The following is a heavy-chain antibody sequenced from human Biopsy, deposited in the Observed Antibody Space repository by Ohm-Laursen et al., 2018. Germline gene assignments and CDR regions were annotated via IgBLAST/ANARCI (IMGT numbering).Heavy chain of an antibody. D-gene: IGHD1-1*01. Sequence: SLRLSCAASGFTFDDHVMHWVRQAPGKGLEWVSGISCDGGSEGYADSVKGRFTISRDNAKKLLYLQMNSLRAEDTALYYCAKDVRVKVQLDGMDVWGQGTTVTVSS. CDR3: AKDVRVKVQLDGMDV. V-gene: IGHV3-9*01. CDR1: GFTFDDHV. J-gene: IGHJ6*02. CDR2: ISCDGGSE.